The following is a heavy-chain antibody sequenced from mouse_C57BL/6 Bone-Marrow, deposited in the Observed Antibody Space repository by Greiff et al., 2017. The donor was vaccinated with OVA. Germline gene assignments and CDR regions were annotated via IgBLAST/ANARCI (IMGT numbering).Heavy chain of an antibody. CDR1: GYTFTDYY. V-gene: IGHV1-26*01. J-gene: IGHJ2*01. Sequence: VQLQQSGPELVKPGASVKISCKASGYTFTDYYMNWVKQSPGKSLEWIGDINPNNGGTSYNQKFKGKATLTVDKSSSTAYMELRSLTSEDSAVYYCARCGGWLLRYFDYWGQGTTLTVSS. CDR3: ARCGGWLLRYFDY. CDR2: INPNNGGT. D-gene: IGHD2-3*01.